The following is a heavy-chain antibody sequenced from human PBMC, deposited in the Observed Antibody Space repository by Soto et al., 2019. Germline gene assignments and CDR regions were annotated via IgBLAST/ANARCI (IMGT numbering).Heavy chain of an antibody. CDR3: ARGRDCGGDCYSYYYYGMDV. V-gene: IGHV1-46*01. Sequence: ASVKVSCKASGFTFTKYYMRWVRQAPGQGLEWMGMINPSGDSTSYAQKFQGRVTMTRDTSTSTVNVELSSLRSEDTAVYYCARGRDCGGDCYSYYYYGMDVWGQGTTVTVSS. CDR2: INPSGDST. CDR1: GFTFTKYY. J-gene: IGHJ6*02. D-gene: IGHD2-21*02.